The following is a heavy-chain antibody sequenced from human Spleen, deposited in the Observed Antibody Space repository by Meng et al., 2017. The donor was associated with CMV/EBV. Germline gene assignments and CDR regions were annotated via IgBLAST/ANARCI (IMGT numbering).Heavy chain of an antibody. D-gene: IGHD3-16*01. Sequence: GGSLRLSCAASGFTFSDYGMNWVRQAPGKGLEWVSFITSSSLYMYYADSVKGRFTISRDNAKPLLYLQMNSLRAEDTAIYYCAREVRGAFYYYGMDVWGQGTTVTVSS. V-gene: IGHV3-21*01. CDR3: AREVRGAFYYYGMDV. CDR2: ITSSSLYM. CDR1: GFTFSDYG. J-gene: IGHJ6*02.